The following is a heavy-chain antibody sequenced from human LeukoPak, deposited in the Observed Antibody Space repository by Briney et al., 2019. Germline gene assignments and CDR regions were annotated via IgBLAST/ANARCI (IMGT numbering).Heavy chain of an antibody. J-gene: IGHJ4*02. CDR1: GGTFSSYA. D-gene: IGHD3-9*01. Sequence: ASVKVSCKASGGTFSSYAISWVRQAPGQGLEWMGGIIPIFGTANYAQKFQGRVTITADKSTSTAYMELSSLRSEDTAVYYCAREGYDILTGYYIDYWGQGTLVTVPS. CDR3: AREGYDILTGYYIDY. V-gene: IGHV1-69*06. CDR2: IIPIFGTA.